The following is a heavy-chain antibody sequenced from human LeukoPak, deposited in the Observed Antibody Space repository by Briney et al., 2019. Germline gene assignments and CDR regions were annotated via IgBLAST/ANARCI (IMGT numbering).Heavy chain of an antibody. Sequence: GGSLRLSCTASGFTIGDYAINWVRQAPGEGREGVGFIRAKGYGPTPHYAASVEDRFTISRDKSKNIAYLQMISLKSENTAVYYCFRGSSGYCSDTKFRFWVWGQGTLVTVSS. V-gene: IGHV3-49*04. D-gene: IGHD2-15*01. CDR3: FRGSSGYCSDTKFRFWV. CDR2: IRAKGYGPTP. CDR1: GFTIGDYA. J-gene: IGHJ4*02.